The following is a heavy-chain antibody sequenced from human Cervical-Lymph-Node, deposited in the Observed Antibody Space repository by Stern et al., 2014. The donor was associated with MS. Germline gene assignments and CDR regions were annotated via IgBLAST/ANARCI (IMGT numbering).Heavy chain of an antibody. CDR2: IYNTGLT. D-gene: IGHD2-2*01. CDR1: GDSISRGDYY. Sequence: QLQLQESGPGLVQPSQTLSLTCTVSGDSISRGDYYWSWIRQSPGKDREWIGYIYNTGLTYYTPSFKGRVTMSMDTSKTDFSVSRGSGTAADTAVYYCARDVYQPSLYSYDMDVWGQGTTVTVSS. CDR3: ARDVYQPSLYSYDMDV. J-gene: IGHJ6*02. V-gene: IGHV4-30-4*01.